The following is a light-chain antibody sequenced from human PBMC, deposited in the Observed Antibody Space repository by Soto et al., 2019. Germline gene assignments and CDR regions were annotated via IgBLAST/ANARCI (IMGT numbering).Light chain of an antibody. Sequence: ENVLTQSPGTLSLSLGERATLSCRASQSVSSSYLAWYQQKPGQAPRLLIYGASSRATGIPDRFSGSGSGTDFTLTISRLEAEDFAVYYCQQYGSSPEWTFGQGTKVDIK. V-gene: IGKV3-20*01. CDR3: QQYGSSPEWT. CDR2: GAS. CDR1: QSVSSSY. J-gene: IGKJ1*01.